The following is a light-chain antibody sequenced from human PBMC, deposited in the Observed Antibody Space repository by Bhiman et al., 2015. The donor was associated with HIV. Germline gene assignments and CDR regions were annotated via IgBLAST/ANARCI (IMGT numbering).Light chain of an antibody. J-gene: IGLJ1*01. V-gene: IGLV3-25*03. CDR3: GTWDNSLSAFYV. CDR1: ALPKQY. Sequence: SYELTQPPSVSVSPGQTARITCSGDALPKQYAYWYQQKPGQAPVLVIYKDSERPSGIPDRFSGSKSGTSATLGITGLQTGDEADYYCGTWDNSLSAFYVFGTGTKVTVL. CDR2: KDS.